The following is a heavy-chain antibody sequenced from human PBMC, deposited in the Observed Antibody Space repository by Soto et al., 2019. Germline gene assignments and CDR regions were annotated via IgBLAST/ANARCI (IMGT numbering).Heavy chain of an antibody. D-gene: IGHD2-15*01. V-gene: IGHV4-34*01. CDR2: INHSGST. J-gene: IGHJ6*02. Sequence: QVQLQQWGAGLLKPSETLSLTCAVYGGSFSGYDWSWIRQPPGKGLERIGEINHSGSTNYNPSLKSRVTISVDTSKNQFSLKLSSVTAADTAVYYCARNLGYCSGGSCYYGMDVWGQGTTVTVSS. CDR1: GGSFSGYD. CDR3: ARNLGYCSGGSCYYGMDV.